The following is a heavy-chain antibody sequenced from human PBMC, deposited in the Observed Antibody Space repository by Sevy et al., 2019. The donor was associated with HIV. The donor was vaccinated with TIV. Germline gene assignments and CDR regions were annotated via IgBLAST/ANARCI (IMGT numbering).Heavy chain of an antibody. D-gene: IGHD6-13*01. CDR2: VNWNGGST. CDR1: GFTFDDYG. V-gene: IGHV3-20*04. CDR3: ARVSGQQLVGGSFDY. Sequence: GGSLRLSCAASGFTFDDYGMSWVRQAPGKGLEWVSGVNWNGGSTAYAYSVKGRFTNTRDNAKNSLYLQMNNLRAEDTALYYGARVSGQQLVGGSFDYWGQGTLVTVSS. J-gene: IGHJ4*02.